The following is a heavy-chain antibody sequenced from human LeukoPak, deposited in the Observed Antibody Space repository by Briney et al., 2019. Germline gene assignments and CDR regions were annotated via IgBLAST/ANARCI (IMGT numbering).Heavy chain of an antibody. V-gene: IGHV4-59*02. J-gene: IGHJ4*02. CDR1: GFTVSTNY. D-gene: IGHD3-10*01. Sequence: GSLRLSCATSGFTVSTNYMSWIRQPPGKGLEWIGYIYYTGSANYNPSLKSRLTISVDTSKNQFSLKLTSVTAADTAVYYCARLVHYGSESYYYFDYWGQGTLVTVSS. CDR2: IYYTGSA. CDR3: ARLVHYGSESYYYFDY.